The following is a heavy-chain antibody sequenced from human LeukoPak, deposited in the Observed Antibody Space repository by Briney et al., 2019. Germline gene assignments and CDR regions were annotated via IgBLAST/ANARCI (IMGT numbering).Heavy chain of an antibody. Sequence: PSETLSLTCTVSGGSISSYYWSWIRQPPGKGLEWIGYIYTSGSTNYNPPLKSRVTISVDTSKNQFSLKLSSVTAADTAVYYCARHEEQLVPDAFDIWGQGTMVTVSS. D-gene: IGHD6-6*01. V-gene: IGHV4-4*09. J-gene: IGHJ3*02. CDR3: ARHEEQLVPDAFDI. CDR2: IYTSGST. CDR1: GGSISSYY.